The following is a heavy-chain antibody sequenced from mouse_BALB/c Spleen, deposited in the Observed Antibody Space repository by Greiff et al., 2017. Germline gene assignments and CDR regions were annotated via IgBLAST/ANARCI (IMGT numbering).Heavy chain of an antibody. Sequence: EVKLVESGGGLVKPGGSLKLSCAASGFTFSSYAMSWVRQSPEKRLEWVAEISSGGSYTYYPDTVTGRFTISRDNAKNTLYLEMSSLRSEDTAMDDCAREKEGNWYVDVWGAGTTVTVSA. CDR2: ISSGGSYT. CDR3: AREKEGNWYVDV. CDR1: GFTFSSYA. V-gene: IGHV5-9-4*01. J-gene: IGHJ1*01.